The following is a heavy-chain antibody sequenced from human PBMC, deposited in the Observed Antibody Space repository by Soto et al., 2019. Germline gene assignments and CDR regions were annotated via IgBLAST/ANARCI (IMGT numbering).Heavy chain of an antibody. CDR2: IIPIFGTA. CDR1: GGTFSSYA. V-gene: IGHV1-69*13. D-gene: IGHD6-19*01. CDR3: ASASLGLAVAAY. Sequence: SVKVSCKASGGTFSSYAISWVRQAPGQGLEWMGGIIPIFGTANYAQKFQGRVTITADESTSTAYMELSSLRSEDTAVYYCASASLGLAVAAYWGQGTLVTVSS. J-gene: IGHJ4*02.